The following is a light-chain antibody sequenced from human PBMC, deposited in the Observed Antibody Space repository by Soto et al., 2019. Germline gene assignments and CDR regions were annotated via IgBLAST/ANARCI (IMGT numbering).Light chain of an antibody. CDR3: QQYGSSPWT. CDR2: GAS. Sequence: EIVLTHSPATLSLSPGERATLSCRASQNVANYLDWYQQTPGQAPRLLIYGASSRATGIPDRFSGSGSGTDFTLTISRLEPEDFAVYYCQQYGSSPWTFGQGTKVDIK. V-gene: IGKV3-20*01. CDR1: QNVANY. J-gene: IGKJ1*01.